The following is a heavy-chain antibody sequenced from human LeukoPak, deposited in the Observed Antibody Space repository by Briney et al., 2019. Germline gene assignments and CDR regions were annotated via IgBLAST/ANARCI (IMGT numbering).Heavy chain of an antibody. CDR1: GFTFGSYA. Sequence: GGSLRLSCAASGFTFGSYALHWVRQAPGKGLEWVSVIYSGGSTYYADSVKGRFTISRHNSKNTLYLQMNSLRAEDTAVYYCARDRDGDGYFDYWGQGTLVTVSS. V-gene: IGHV3-53*04. CDR2: IYSGGST. CDR3: ARDRDGDGYFDY. D-gene: IGHD4-17*01. J-gene: IGHJ4*02.